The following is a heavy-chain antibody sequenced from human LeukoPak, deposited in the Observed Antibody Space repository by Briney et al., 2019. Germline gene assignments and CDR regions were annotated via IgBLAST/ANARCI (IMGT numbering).Heavy chain of an antibody. CDR3: ATEIGSGWFYDY. Sequence: GESLKISCKASGYRFTSYWIGWVRQMPGKGLEWMGMIYPGDSEVRYGPAFQGQVTFSADKSVNTAYLQWSSLKASDTAIYYCATEIGSGWFYDYWGQGTLVTVSS. CDR1: GYRFTSYW. V-gene: IGHV5-51*01. D-gene: IGHD6-19*01. CDR2: IYPGDSEV. J-gene: IGHJ4*02.